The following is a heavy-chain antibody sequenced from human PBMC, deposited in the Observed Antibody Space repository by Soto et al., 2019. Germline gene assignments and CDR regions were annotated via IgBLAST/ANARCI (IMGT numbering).Heavy chain of an antibody. Sequence: PSETLSLTCTVSGGSISSYYWSWIRQPPGKGLEWIGYIYYSGSTNYNPSLKSRVTISVDTSKNQFSLKLSSVTAADTAVYYCARERSGSNNWFDPWGQGTLVTVSS. CDR2: IYYSGST. D-gene: IGHD1-26*01. CDR3: ARERSGSNNWFDP. V-gene: IGHV4-59*01. J-gene: IGHJ5*02. CDR1: GGSISSYY.